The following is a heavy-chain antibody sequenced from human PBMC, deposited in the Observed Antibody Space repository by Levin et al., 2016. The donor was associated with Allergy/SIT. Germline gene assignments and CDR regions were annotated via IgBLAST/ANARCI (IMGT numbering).Heavy chain of an antibody. Sequence: GESLKISCAASGITLSPYAMNWVRQTPGKGLEWLSQITSSSSYIYYADSVKGRFTISRDNAKNSLYLQMNSLRAEDTAVYYCARDGYYYDSSGYPGFDHWGQGTLVTVSS. J-gene: IGHJ4*02. CDR2: ITSSSSYI. V-gene: IGHV3-21*05. CDR1: GITLSPYA. CDR3: ARDGYYYDSSGYPGFDH. D-gene: IGHD3-22*01.